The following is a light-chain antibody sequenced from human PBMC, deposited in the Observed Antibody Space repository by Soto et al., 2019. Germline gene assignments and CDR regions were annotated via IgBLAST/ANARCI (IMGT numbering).Light chain of an antibody. Sequence: QSALTRPASVSGSPGQSITISCTGTSSDVGGYNYVSWYQQHPGKAPKLMLYDVRNRPSGVSNRFSGSKPGNTAYLTISGFQAENEAYDYFSSYTSSSTYVFGSGTKLTVL. V-gene: IGLV2-14*01. CDR3: SSYTSSSTYV. CDR1: SSDVGGYNY. J-gene: IGLJ1*01. CDR2: DVR.